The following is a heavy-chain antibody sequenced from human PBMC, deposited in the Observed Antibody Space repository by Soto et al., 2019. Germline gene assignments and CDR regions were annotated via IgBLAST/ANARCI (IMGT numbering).Heavy chain of an antibody. Sequence: ASVKVSCKVSGYTLTELSMHWVRQAPGEGQEWIGGFDPEDGETIYAQKFQGRDTMTEDTSTDTAYMELSSLRSVDTAVYYCATSVFAGTTSPYYYYGMDVWGQGTTVTVSS. CDR2: FDPEDGET. D-gene: IGHD1-7*01. CDR1: GYTLTELS. CDR3: ATSVFAGTTSPYYYYGMDV. J-gene: IGHJ6*02. V-gene: IGHV1-24*01.